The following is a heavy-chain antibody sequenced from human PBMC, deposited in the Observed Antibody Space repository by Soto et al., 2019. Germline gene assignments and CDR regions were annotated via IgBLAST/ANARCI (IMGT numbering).Heavy chain of an antibody. V-gene: IGHV3-48*01. J-gene: IGHJ4*02. CDR1: GFTFSSYS. D-gene: IGHD7-27*01. CDR2: ISSSSSTI. Sequence: GGSLRLSCAASGFTFSSYSMNWVRQAPGKGLEWVSYISSSSSTIYYADSVKGRFTISRDNAKNSLYLQMNSLRAEDTAVYYCARDVIPATGDYWGQGTLVTVSS. CDR3: ARDVIPATGDY.